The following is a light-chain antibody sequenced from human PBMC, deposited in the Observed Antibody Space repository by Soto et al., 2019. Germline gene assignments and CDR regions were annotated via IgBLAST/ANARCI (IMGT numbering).Light chain of an antibody. CDR3: QQYNNWPQT. CDR1: QSVNRN. J-gene: IGKJ1*01. V-gene: IGKV3-15*01. Sequence: EIVMTQSPATLSVSPGERASLSCRASQSVNRNLAWYQQKPGQAPRLLIFGPSTRATGVPGRFSGSGSGTEFTLTISSLQSEDVAVYYCQQYNNWPQTLGQGTKVDIK. CDR2: GPS.